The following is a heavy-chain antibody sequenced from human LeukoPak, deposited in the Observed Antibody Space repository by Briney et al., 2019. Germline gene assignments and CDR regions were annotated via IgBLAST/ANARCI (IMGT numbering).Heavy chain of an antibody. CDR3: ARANRGCSGGSCYYYYMDV. CDR2: IYYSGST. CDR1: GGSISSGGYY. Sequence: PSETLSLTCTVSGGSISSGGYYWSWIRQHPGKGLEWIGYIYYSGSTYYNPSLKSRVTISVDTSKNQFSLKLSSVTAADTAVYYCARANRGCSGGSCYYYYMDVWGKGTTVTVSS. J-gene: IGHJ6*03. D-gene: IGHD2-15*01. V-gene: IGHV4-31*03.